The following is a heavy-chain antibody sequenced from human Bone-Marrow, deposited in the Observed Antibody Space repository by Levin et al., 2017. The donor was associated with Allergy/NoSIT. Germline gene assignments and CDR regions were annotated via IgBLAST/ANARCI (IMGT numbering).Heavy chain of an antibody. D-gene: IGHD3-16*02. V-gene: IGHV3-74*01. CDR3: ARDLKGSSYRNFDF. J-gene: IGHJ4*02. Sequence: GGSLRLSCVASGFTFNNYVMHWVRQAPGKGLVWVSRIHNDGSTTAYADAVRGRFTISRDNARDTLYLQMDSLRADDTAIYYCARDLKGSSYRNFDFWGQGNLVTVSS. CDR2: IHNDGSTT. CDR1: GFTFNNYV.